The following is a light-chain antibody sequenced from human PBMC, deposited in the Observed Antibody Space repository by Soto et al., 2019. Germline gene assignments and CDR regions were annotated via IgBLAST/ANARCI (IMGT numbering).Light chain of an antibody. CDR3: QHLNSYPFT. V-gene: IGKV1-9*01. CDR2: AAS. Sequence: DIQMTQSPSTLSGSVGDRVTITCRASQGISTSLAWYQQKPGKAPKLLIYAASTLQAGVPSRFSGSGSGTDFTLTINTLQPEDFATYYCQHLNSYPFTFGQGTRLEI. CDR1: QGISTS. J-gene: IGKJ5*01.